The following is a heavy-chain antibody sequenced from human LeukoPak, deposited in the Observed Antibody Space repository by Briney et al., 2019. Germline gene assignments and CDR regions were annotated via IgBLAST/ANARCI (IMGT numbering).Heavy chain of an antibody. Sequence: SVKVSCKASGGTFSSYAISWVRQAPGQGLEWMGGIIPIFGTANYAQKFQGRVTITADESTSTAYMELSSLRSEDTAVYYCARERDPIYIYSSGYSSAFDIWGQGTMVTVSS. CDR1: GGTFSSYA. V-gene: IGHV1-69*13. D-gene: IGHD3-22*01. CDR3: ARERDPIYIYSSGYSSAFDI. CDR2: IIPIFGTA. J-gene: IGHJ3*02.